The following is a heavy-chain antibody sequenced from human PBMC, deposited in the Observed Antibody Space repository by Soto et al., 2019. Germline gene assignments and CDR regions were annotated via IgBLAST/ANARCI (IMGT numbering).Heavy chain of an antibody. Sequence: ASVKVSCKASGYTFTNYGITWLRQAPGRGLEWMGWIAPYNGNTKNAQKLQGRVTITTDTSTSTAYMELRSLRSDDTAVYYCARVPTDSSGYYKYYFDYWGQGTLVTVSS. CDR3: ARVPTDSSGYYKYYFDY. V-gene: IGHV1-18*04. J-gene: IGHJ4*02. CDR1: GYTFTNYG. D-gene: IGHD3-22*01. CDR2: IAPYNGNT.